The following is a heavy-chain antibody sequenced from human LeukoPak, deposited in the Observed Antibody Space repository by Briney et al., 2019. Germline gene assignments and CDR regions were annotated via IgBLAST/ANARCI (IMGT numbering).Heavy chain of an antibody. J-gene: IGHJ4*02. V-gene: IGHV3-23*01. CDR1: GFTFSSYA. Sequence: GGSLRLSCAASGFTFSSYAMSWVRQAPGKGLEWVSGISGSGDNTYYADSVKGRFTISGDNSKNMLYVQVNSLGTEDTAAYYCAKGSYYDSSGSFYFDYWGQGTLVTVSS. CDR2: ISGSGDNT. D-gene: IGHD3-22*01. CDR3: AKGSYYDSSGSFYFDY.